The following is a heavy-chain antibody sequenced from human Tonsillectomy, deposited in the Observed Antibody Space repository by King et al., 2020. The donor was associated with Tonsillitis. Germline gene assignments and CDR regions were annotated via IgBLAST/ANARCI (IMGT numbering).Heavy chain of an antibody. V-gene: IGHV4-34*01. Sequence: HVQLQQWGAGLLKPSETLSLTCAVYGGSFNGYYWSWIRQPPGKGLEWIGEINHSGSTTYNPALKSRVTLSVDTSKNQFYLKLGSVTAADTAVYYCAGGEKFYYDSSGYPYYYYYYMDVWGKGTTVTVSS. CDR1: GGSFNGYY. CDR3: AGGEKFYYDSSGYPYYYYYYMDV. CDR2: INHSGST. D-gene: IGHD3-22*01. J-gene: IGHJ6*03.